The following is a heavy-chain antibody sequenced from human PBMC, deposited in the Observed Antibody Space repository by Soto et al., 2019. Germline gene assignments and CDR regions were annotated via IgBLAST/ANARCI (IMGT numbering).Heavy chain of an antibody. CDR2: INAGNGNT. V-gene: IGHV1-3*01. D-gene: IGHD6-6*01. J-gene: IGHJ4*02. CDR3: ARVHSSSDPLAY. Sequence: GASVKVSCKASGYTFTSYAMHWVRQAPGQRLEWMGWINAGNGNTKYSQKFQGRVTITRDTSASTAYMELSSLRSEDTAVYYCARVHSSSDPLAYWGQGTLVTVSS. CDR1: GYTFTSYA.